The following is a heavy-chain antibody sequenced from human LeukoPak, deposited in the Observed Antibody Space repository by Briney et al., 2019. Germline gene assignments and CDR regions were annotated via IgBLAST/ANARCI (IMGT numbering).Heavy chain of an antibody. CDR2: MNPNSGNT. Sequence: GASVTVSCKASGYTFTSYDINWVRQATGQGLEWMGWMNPNSGNTSYAQKFQGRVTMTRNTSISTAYLELSSLRSEDTAVYYCARGHGGAARRKHNWFDPWGQGTLVSVSS. D-gene: IGHD6-6*01. V-gene: IGHV1-8*01. CDR3: ARGHGGAARRKHNWFDP. J-gene: IGHJ5*02. CDR1: GYTFTSYD.